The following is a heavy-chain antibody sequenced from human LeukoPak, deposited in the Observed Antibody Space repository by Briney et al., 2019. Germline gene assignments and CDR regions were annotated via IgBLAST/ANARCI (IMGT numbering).Heavy chain of an antibody. J-gene: IGHJ4*02. CDR2: IYPGDSDT. D-gene: IGHD6-19*01. Sequence: AESLKILCKGFGCSFISYWSGSWRQQPAGRVQELVIIYPGDSDTRYSPSFQGQVTISADKSISTAYLQWSSLKGSDTTMYYCSRFDGGIAVAGIDYWGQGTLVTVSS. CDR3: SRFDGGIAVAGIDY. CDR1: GCSFISYW. V-gene: IGHV5-51*01.